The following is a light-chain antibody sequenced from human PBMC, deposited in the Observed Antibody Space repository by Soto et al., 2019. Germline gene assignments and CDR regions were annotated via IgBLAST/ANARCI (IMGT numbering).Light chain of an antibody. CDR3: QQYATSPHT. V-gene: IGKV3-20*01. CDR1: QSVSSSQ. Sequence: EIVLTQSPVTLSLSPGESATLSRRASQSVSSSQVAWYQQKPGQAPRLLIYGASSRATGIPDRFSGVGSETDFTLTINRLEPEDFAVYYCQQYATSPHTFGQGTKLEIK. CDR2: GAS. J-gene: IGKJ2*01.